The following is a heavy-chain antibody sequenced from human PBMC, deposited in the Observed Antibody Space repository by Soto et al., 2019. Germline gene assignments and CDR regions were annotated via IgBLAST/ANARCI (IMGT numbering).Heavy chain of an antibody. J-gene: IGHJ5*02. D-gene: IGHD2-2*03. CDR2: ISSSSSYI. CDR1: GFTFSSYS. Sequence: GGSLRLSCAASGFTFSSYSMNWVRQAPGKGLEWVSSISSSSSYIYYADSVKGRFTISRDNAKNSLYLQMNSLRAEDTAVYYCARGMDIVVVPAANNWFDPWGQGTLVTVSS. V-gene: IGHV3-21*01. CDR3: ARGMDIVVVPAANNWFDP.